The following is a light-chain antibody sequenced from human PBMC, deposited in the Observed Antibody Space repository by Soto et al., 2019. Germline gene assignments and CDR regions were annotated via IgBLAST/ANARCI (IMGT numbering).Light chain of an antibody. J-gene: IGKJ1*01. V-gene: IGKV3-20*01. CDR2: NAF. CDR3: QQYGPSPAPS. CDR1: QRVSSNS. Sequence: IELTQSPGTLSLSPGERATLSCRASQRVSSNSLAWYQQKPVQAPRRLIFNAFNRATGIPDRFSGSGSGTHCSVTLSRMEPEDFAVYYCQQYGPSPAPSFSQRTKVEI.